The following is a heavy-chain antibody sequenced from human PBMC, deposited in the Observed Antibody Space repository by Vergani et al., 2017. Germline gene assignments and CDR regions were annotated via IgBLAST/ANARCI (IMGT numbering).Heavy chain of an antibody. CDR3: ARVATNDAFDI. Sequence: QVQLQESGPGLVKPSETLSLTCTVSGGSISSHYWNWIRQPPGKGLEWIGYIYYSGSTNYNPSLKSRVTISVDTSKNQFSLKLSSVTAADTAVYYCARVATNDAFDIWGQGTMVTVSS. V-gene: IGHV4-59*11. J-gene: IGHJ3*02. CDR2: IYYSGST. CDR1: GGSISSHY. D-gene: IGHD2-8*01.